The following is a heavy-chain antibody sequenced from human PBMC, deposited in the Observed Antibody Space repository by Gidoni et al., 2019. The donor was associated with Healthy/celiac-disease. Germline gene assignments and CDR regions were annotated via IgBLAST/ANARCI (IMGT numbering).Heavy chain of an antibody. D-gene: IGHD4-17*01. Sequence: QVQLVQSGAEVKKPGSSVKVSCKASGGTFSSYAISWVRQAPGQGLEWMGGIIPIFGTANYAQKFQGRGTITEDESTSTAYMELSSLRSEDTAVYYCARDRSPPDYLRDDYYGMDVWGQGTTVTVSS. CDR1: GGTFSSYA. V-gene: IGHV1-69*01. CDR2: IIPIFGTA. J-gene: IGHJ6*02. CDR3: ARDRSPPDYLRDDYYGMDV.